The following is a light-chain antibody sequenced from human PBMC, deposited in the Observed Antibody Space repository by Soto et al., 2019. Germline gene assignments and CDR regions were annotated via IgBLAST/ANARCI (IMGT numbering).Light chain of an antibody. V-gene: IGLV2-23*01. CDR1: SDNIWSYNI. J-gene: IGLJ1*01. CDR3: GSCAGTGTQYV. CDR2: EGS. Sequence: QSVLTQPASVSGSLGQSITISCIGTSDNIWSYNIVSRYQHKPAKPPKIIIFEGSKRPSGVSNRFSGSRSGNTAALTISGLQAEDEADYYCGSCAGTGTQYVFGTGTKVTGL.